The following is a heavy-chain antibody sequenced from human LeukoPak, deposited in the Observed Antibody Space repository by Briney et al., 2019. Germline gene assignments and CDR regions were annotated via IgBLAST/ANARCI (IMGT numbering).Heavy chain of an antibody. J-gene: IGHJ5*02. D-gene: IGHD1-1*01. V-gene: IGHV4-61*02. Sequence: SETLSLTCTVSGGSISSGGYYWSWIRQPAGKGLEWIGRIYTSGSTNYNPSLKSRVTMSVDTSKNQFSLKLSSVTAADTAVYYCARELRTGTSYNWFDPWGQGTLVTVSS. CDR1: GGSISSGGYY. CDR3: ARELRTGTSYNWFDP. CDR2: IYTSGST.